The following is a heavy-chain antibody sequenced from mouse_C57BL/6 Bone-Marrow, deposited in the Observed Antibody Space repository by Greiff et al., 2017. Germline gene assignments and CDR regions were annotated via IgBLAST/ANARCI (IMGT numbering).Heavy chain of an antibody. J-gene: IGHJ2*01. V-gene: IGHV1-50*01. D-gene: IGHD2-2*01. CDR1: GYTFTSYW. Sequence: QVHVKQSGAELVKPGASVKLSCKASGYTFTSYWMQWVKQRPGQGLEWIGEIDPSDSYTNYNQKFKGKATLTVDTSSSTAYMQLSSLTSEDSAVYYCARSDYGYDGDYWGQGTTLTVSS. CDR3: ARSDYGYDGDY. CDR2: IDPSDSYT.